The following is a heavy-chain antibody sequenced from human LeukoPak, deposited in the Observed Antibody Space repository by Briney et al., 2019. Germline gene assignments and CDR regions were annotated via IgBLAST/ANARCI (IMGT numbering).Heavy chain of an antibody. Sequence: PSETLSLTCAVYGGSFSGYYWSWIRQPPGKGLEWIGEINHSGSTNYNPSLKSRVTISVDTSKNQFSLKLSSVTAADTAVYYCAREGVVGAYGHFNYWGQGTLVTVSS. V-gene: IGHV4-34*01. D-gene: IGHD2-15*01. CDR2: INHSGST. J-gene: IGHJ4*02. CDR3: AREGVVGAYGHFNY. CDR1: GGSFSGYY.